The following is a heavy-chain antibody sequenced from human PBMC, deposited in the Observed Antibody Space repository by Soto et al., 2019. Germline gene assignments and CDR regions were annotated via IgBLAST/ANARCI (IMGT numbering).Heavy chain of an antibody. V-gene: IGHV3-7*01. D-gene: IGHD2-21*01. J-gene: IGHJ4*02. CDR3: ATYRS. CDR1: GFTFSNHW. CDR2: INQDGSNK. Sequence: EVQLVDSGGGLVQPGGSLRLSCAASGFTFSNHWMSWVRQAPGKGPEWVANINQDGSNKYYVDSVKGRFTIARDNAKNSLFLQMNNLRAEYTAVYYFATYRSWGRGTLVTVSS.